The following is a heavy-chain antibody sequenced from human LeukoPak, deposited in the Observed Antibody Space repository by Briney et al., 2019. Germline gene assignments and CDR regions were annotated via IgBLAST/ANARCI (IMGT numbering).Heavy chain of an antibody. D-gene: IGHD7-27*01. V-gene: IGHV4-61*02. CDR1: GGSISSGSYY. CDR3: ARFSPRAMGNYLDF. J-gene: IGHJ4*02. Sequence: SETLSLTCTVSGGSISSGSYYWSWIRQPAGKGLEWIGRIYTSGSTNYNPSLKSRVTISVDTSKNQFSLKLCSVTAADTAVYYCARFSPRAMGNYLDFWGQGTLVTVSS. CDR2: IYTSGST.